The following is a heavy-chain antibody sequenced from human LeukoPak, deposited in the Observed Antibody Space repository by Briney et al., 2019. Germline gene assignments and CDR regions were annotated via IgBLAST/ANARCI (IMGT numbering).Heavy chain of an antibody. V-gene: IGHV1-2*02. CDR3: ARDTGRVEYSSSWHFDY. CDR2: INPNSGGT. Sequence: ASVKVSCKASGYTFTGYYMHWVRQAPGQGLEWMGWINPNSGGTNYAQKFQGRVIMTGDTSISTAYMELSRLRSDDTAVYYCARDTGRVEYSSSWHFDYWGQGTLVTVSS. J-gene: IGHJ4*02. CDR1: GYTFTGYY. D-gene: IGHD6-13*01.